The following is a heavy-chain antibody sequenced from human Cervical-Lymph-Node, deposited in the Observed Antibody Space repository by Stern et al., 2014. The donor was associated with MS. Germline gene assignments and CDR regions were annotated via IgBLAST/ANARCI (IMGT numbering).Heavy chain of an antibody. D-gene: IGHD3-10*01. CDR1: GGSISTFY. V-gene: IGHV4-59*08. J-gene: IGHJ4*02. Sequence: VQLQESGPGLVKPSETLSLTCSVSGGSISTFYWTWIRQAPGKGLEWIGFVYHTGLTNYNPSLRSPATVSPDSPKHPFSLRVTSVTAADTAVYFCVRQSDRGFDYWGQGTLVTVSS. CDR2: VYHTGLT. CDR3: VRQSDRGFDY.